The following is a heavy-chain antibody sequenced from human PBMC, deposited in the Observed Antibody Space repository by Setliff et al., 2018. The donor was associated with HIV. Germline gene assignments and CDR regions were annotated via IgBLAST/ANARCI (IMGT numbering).Heavy chain of an antibody. CDR3: AKDKGSSGWSA. CDR1: GFIFDGYA. J-gene: IGHJ5*02. Sequence: PGGSLRLSCAASGFIFDGYAMHWVRQAPGKGLEWVSGISWNSGGILYADSVKGRFTISRDNAKNSLYLQMNSLRVEDTAVYYCAKDKGSSGWSAWGQGTLVTVSS. V-gene: IGHV3-9*01. D-gene: IGHD6-19*01. CDR2: ISWNSGGI.